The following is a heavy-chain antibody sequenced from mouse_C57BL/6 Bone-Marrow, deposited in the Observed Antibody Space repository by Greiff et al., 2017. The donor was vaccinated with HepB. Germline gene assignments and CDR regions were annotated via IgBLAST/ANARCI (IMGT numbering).Heavy chain of an antibody. D-gene: IGHD1-1*01. CDR1: GYNFTDHT. Sequence: VKLQESDAELVKPGASVKISCKVSGYNFTDHTIHWMKQRPEQGLEWIGYIYPRDGSTKYNEKFKGKATLTADKSSSTAYMQLNSLTSEDSAFYFCAIRVDYYAMYYWGQGTSVTVSS. CDR3: AIRVDYYAMYY. J-gene: IGHJ4*01. CDR2: IYPRDGST. V-gene: IGHV1-78*01.